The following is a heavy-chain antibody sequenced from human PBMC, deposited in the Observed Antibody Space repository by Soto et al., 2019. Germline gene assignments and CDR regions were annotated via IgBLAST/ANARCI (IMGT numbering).Heavy chain of an antibody. Sequence: QVQLQESGPRLVKPSQDLSLTCTVSGGSINSGAYHWSWVRQHPGKGLEWIGAISYRGTTYSNPSLLSRMALSLDPSKAHWSRKRCSVTSADTAVYYWARSSATGPRLFDPCGPITLVTVSS. CDR1: GGSINSGAYH. CDR2: ISYRGTT. D-gene: IGHD1-26*01. CDR3: ARSSATGPRLFDP. J-gene: IGHJ5*02. V-gene: IGHV4-31*03.